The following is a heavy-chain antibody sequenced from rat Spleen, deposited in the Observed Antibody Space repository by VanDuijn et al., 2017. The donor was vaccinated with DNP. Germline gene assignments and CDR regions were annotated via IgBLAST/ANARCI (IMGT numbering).Heavy chain of an antibody. D-gene: IGHD1-12*02. CDR1: GYTFTTYY. J-gene: IGHJ3*01. CDR2: INMGSGGT. CDR3: ASGGRGTWFAY. V-gene: IGHV1-43*01. Sequence: QVQLRQSGAEPAKPGSSVKISCKASGYTFTTYYIGWIKQTTRQGLEYIGYINMGSGGTNYNEKFKGKATLTGGKSSSTAFMQLSSLTPDDSAVYYCASGGRGTWFAYWGQGTLVTVSS.